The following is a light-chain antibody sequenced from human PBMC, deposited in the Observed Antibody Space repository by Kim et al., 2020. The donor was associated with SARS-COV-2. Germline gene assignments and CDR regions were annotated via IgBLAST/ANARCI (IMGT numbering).Light chain of an antibody. Sequence: QSALTQPASVSGSPGQSITISCTGTSSDVGGYNYVSWYQQHTGKAPKLMIYDVSNRRSGVSNRFSGSKSGNTASLTISGLQAKDEADYFCSSYTSSSTLVFGGGPQLTVL. J-gene: IGLJ2*01. CDR3: SSYTSSSTLV. V-gene: IGLV2-14*03. CDR1: SSDVGGYNY. CDR2: DVS.